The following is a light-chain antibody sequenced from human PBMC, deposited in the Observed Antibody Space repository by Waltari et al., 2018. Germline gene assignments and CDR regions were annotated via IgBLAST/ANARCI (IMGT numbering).Light chain of an antibody. Sequence: SYVLTQPPSVSVAPGKTARITCGGNNIGSNSVPWYQLKPGQAPVLVIYYDSDRPSGIPERFSGSNSGNTATLTISRVEAGDEADYYCQVWDNSSDQGVFGGGTKLTVL. CDR2: YDS. CDR3: QVWDNSSDQGV. V-gene: IGLV3-21*04. J-gene: IGLJ3*02. CDR1: NIGSNS.